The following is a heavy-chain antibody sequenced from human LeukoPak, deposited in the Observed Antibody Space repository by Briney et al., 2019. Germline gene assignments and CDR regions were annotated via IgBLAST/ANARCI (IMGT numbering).Heavy chain of an antibody. CDR1: GFTFSSYS. CDR3: ARAYSETYGLGYYYMDV. Sequence: PGGSLRLSCAASGFTFSSYSMTWVRQAPGKGLEWVSYITYSSSTIYYADSVKGRFTISRDNAKNSLYLQMNSLRVDDTAVYYCARAYSETYGLGYYYMDVWGKGTTVTISS. D-gene: IGHD1-26*01. V-gene: IGHV3-48*01. CDR2: ITYSSSTI. J-gene: IGHJ6*03.